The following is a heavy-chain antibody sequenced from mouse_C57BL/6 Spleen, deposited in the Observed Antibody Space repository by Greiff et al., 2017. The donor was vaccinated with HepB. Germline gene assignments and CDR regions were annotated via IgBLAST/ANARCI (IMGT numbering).Heavy chain of an antibody. Sequence: VQLQQSGAELVRPGASVTLSCKASGYTFTDYEMHWVKQTPVHGLEWIGAIDPETGGTAYNQKFKGKAILTADKSSSTAYMELRSLTSEDSAVYYCTSLLLLRNFDYWGQGTTLTVSS. D-gene: IGHD1-1*01. CDR3: TSLLLLRNFDY. V-gene: IGHV1-15*01. CDR2: IDPETGGT. CDR1: GYTFTDYE. J-gene: IGHJ2*01.